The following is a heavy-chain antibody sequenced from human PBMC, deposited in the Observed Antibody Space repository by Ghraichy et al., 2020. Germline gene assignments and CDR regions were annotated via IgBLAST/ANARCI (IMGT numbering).Heavy chain of an antibody. D-gene: IGHD1-26*01. CDR1: GFTFSNYA. CDR3: AKWAGATPDFDY. Sequence: SCATSGFTFSNYAMSWVRQAPGKGMEWVSTISGFGSSSPGTYYADSVKGRYTISRANSMTTLYLQMNSLRAEDTAVYYCAKWAGATPDFDYWGQGTLITVSS. V-gene: IGHV3-23*01. J-gene: IGHJ4*02. CDR2: ISGFGSSSPGT.